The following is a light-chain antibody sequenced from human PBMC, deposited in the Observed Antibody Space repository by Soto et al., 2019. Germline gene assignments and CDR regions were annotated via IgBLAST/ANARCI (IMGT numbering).Light chain of an antibody. J-gene: IGKJ1*01. CDR1: QSVSSY. Sequence: DSVLTHSPATLSLSPGERATLSCRASQSVSSYLAWYQQKPGQAPRLLIYDASNRATGIPARFSGSGSGTDFTLTISSLEPEDFAVYYCQQRSNWWTFGQGTKVDIK. V-gene: IGKV3-11*01. CDR2: DAS. CDR3: QQRSNWWT.